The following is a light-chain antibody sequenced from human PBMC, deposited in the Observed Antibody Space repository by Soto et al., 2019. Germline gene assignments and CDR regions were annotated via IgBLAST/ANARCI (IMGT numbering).Light chain of an antibody. CDR3: QQYYTNALT. CDR1: QSVLYSSNNKNY. Sequence: DIVMTQSPDSLAVSLGERATINCKSSQSVLYSSNNKNYLAWYQQKPGQPPKLLIYWASTRASGVPDRFSRSGSGTDFTLTISSLPAEDVAVYYWQQYYTNALTFGGGTKVGVK. J-gene: IGKJ4*01. CDR2: WAS. V-gene: IGKV4-1*01.